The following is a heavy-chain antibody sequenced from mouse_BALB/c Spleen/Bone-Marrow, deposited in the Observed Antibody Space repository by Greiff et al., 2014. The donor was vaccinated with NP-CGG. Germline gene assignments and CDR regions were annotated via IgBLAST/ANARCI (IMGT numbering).Heavy chain of an antibody. CDR1: GYSFTSYW. V-gene: IGHV1S126*01. D-gene: IGHD1-2*01. Sequence: VQRVESGPQLVRPGASVKISCKASGYSFTSYWMHWVKQRPGQGLEWIGMIDPSDSETRLNQKFKDKATLTVGKSSSTAYMQLSSPTSEDSAVYYCARDGITTATYYYAMDYWGQGTSVTVSS. J-gene: IGHJ4*01. CDR3: ARDGITTATYYYAMDY. CDR2: IDPSDSET.